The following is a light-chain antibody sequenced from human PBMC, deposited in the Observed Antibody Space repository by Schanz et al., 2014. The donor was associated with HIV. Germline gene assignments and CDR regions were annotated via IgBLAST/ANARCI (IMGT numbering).Light chain of an antibody. J-gene: IGLJ3*02. CDR2: DVN. CDR1: GSDIGGYNF. Sequence: QSVLTQPASVSASPGQSITISCTGTGSDIGGYNFVSWYQQCPGKAPKLVIFDVNNRPAGISSRFSGSKSGNTASLTISGLQAEDEADYYCSSYTSSSTLGFGGGTKLTVL. CDR3: SSYTSSSTLG. V-gene: IGLV2-14*03.